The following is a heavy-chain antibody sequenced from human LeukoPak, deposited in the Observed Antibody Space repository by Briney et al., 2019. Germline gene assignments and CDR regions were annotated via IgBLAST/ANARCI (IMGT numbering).Heavy chain of an antibody. J-gene: IGHJ4*02. CDR3: ATKYCGGDCYVAY. CDR1: GFTFSTFA. CDR2: INHSGST. Sequence: GSLRLSCAASGFTFSTFAMIWVRQPPGKGLEWIGEINHSGSTNYNPSLKSRVTISVDKSKNQFSLKLSSVTAADTAVYYCATKYCGGDCYVAYWGQGTLVTVSS. D-gene: IGHD2-21*02. V-gene: IGHV4-4*02.